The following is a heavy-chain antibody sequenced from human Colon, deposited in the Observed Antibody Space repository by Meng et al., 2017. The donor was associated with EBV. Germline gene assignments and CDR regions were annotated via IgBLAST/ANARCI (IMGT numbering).Heavy chain of an antibody. CDR2: INTHTGNP. Sequence: LVESVFELKKSGASVNVSCQSSGYTFINYAINWVRQAPGQGLEWMGWINTHTGNPTYGQGFTGRFVLSSDTSVSTANLQISSLKAEDTAVYYCARGGPYPDSSGFHWYFDLWGRGTLVTVSS. V-gene: IGHV7-4-1*02. CDR1: GYTFINYA. CDR3: ARGGPYPDSSGFHWYFDL. J-gene: IGHJ2*01. D-gene: IGHD3-22*01.